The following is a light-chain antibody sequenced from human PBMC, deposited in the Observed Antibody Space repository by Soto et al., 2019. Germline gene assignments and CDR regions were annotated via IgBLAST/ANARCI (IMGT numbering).Light chain of an antibody. V-gene: IGLV2-14*01. J-gene: IGLJ1*01. Sequence: QSVLTQPASVSGSAGQSIAISCTGTSSDVGGYNYVSWYQQHPGKAPKLLLSEVSKRPPGVSDRFSGSKSGNTASLTISGLQTQDEADYYCSSFTSAYTFVFGTGTKVTVL. CDR3: SSFTSAYTFV. CDR1: SSDVGGYNY. CDR2: EVS.